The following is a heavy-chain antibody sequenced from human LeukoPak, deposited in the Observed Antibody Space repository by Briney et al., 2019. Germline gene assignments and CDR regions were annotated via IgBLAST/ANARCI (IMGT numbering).Heavy chain of an antibody. J-gene: IGHJ5*02. CDR1: GYTFTSYN. CDR3: ARDMRPLIDL. Sequence: ASVKVSCKASGYTFTSYNMHWVRQAPGQGLEWMCMLNPRQDITTYAQTFQGRISITTDTTSTTVYMELRTLRSEDTAIYFWARDMRPLIDLWGPGTRVVVS. D-gene: IGHD3-16*01. CDR2: LNPRQDIT. V-gene: IGHV1-46*01.